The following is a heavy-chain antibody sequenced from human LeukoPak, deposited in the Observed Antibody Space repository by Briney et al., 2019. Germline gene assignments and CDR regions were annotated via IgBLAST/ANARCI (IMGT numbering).Heavy chain of an antibody. CDR3: ARLLGYNSKTPYYFDY. CDR1: GGSISSYY. CDR2: IYYSGST. V-gene: IGHV4-59*01. D-gene: IGHD5-24*01. Sequence: SETLSLTXTVSGGSISSYYWSWIRQPPGKGLEWIGYIYYSGSTNYNPSLKSRVTISVDTSKNQFSLKLSFVTAADTAVYYCARLLGYNSKTPYYFDYWGQGTLVTVSS. J-gene: IGHJ4*02.